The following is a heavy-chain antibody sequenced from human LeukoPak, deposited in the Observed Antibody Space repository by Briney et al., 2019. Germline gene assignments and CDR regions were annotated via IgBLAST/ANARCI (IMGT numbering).Heavy chain of an antibody. V-gene: IGHV3-74*01. CDR3: ARDRNWNGVLDY. D-gene: IGHD1-1*01. CDR1: GFTFSSYW. CDR2: INRDGSST. J-gene: IGHJ4*02. Sequence: GGSLRLSCAASGFTFSSYWMHWVRQAPGKGLVWVSRINRDGSSTNYADSVKGRFTTSRDNARDTLYLQMSSLRAEDTAVYYCARDRNWNGVLDYWGQGTLVTASS.